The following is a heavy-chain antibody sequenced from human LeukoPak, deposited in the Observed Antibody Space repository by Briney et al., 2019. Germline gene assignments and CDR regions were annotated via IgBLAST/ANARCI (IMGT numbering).Heavy chain of an antibody. Sequence: PGGSLRLSCAASGFTFSSYSMNWVRQAPGKGLEWVSYISSSSTIYYADSVKGRFTISRDNAKNSLYLQMNSLRAEDTAVYYCARDSHYYDSSGYSNFDYWGQGTLVTVSS. V-gene: IGHV3-48*01. CDR2: ISSSSTI. J-gene: IGHJ4*02. D-gene: IGHD3-22*01. CDR1: GFTFSSYS. CDR3: ARDSHYYDSSGYSNFDY.